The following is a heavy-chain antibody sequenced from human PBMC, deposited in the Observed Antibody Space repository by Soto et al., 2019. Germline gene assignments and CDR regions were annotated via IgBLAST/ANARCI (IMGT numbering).Heavy chain of an antibody. CDR2: IYYSGST. J-gene: IGHJ3*02. Sequence: QVQLQESGPGLVKPSQTLSLTCTVSGGSISSGGYYWSWIRQHPGKGLEWIGYIYYSGSTYYNPSLKSRVTISVDTSKNPFSLKLSSVTAADTAVYYCARPLGRNARKFGGVDAFDIWGQGTMVTVSS. D-gene: IGHD2-8*02. CDR3: ARPLGRNARKFGGVDAFDI. CDR1: GGSISSGGYY. V-gene: IGHV4-31*03.